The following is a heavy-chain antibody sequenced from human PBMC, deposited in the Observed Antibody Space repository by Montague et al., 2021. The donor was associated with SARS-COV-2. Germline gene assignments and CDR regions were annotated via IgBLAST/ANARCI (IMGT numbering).Heavy chain of an antibody. J-gene: IGHJ4*02. CDR2: ISYDGSNK. CDR1: GFPFSSYG. D-gene: IGHD5-24*01. V-gene: IGHV3-30-3*01. CDR3: ARESSIDEKGMGLDY. Sequence: SRSLSFSASGFPFSSYGMHWVRQAPGKGLEWATLISYDGSNKYYADSVKGRFTISRDNSKNTLYLQMSSLRAEDTAVYYCARESSIDEKGMGLDYWGQGTLVTVSS.